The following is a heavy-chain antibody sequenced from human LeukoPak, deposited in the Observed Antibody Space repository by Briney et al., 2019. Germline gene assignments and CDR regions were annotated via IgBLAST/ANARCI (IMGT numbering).Heavy chain of an antibody. Sequence: GGSLRLSCAASGFTFSSYGMYWVRQAPGKGLEWVAFIQYDGSNKYYADSVKGRFTISRDNSKNTLYLQTNSLRPEDTAVYYCARVSLQLWSQALAYWGQGTLVTVSS. CDR3: ARVSLQLWSQALAY. J-gene: IGHJ4*02. D-gene: IGHD5-18*01. CDR1: GFTFSSYG. CDR2: IQYDGSNK. V-gene: IGHV3-30*02.